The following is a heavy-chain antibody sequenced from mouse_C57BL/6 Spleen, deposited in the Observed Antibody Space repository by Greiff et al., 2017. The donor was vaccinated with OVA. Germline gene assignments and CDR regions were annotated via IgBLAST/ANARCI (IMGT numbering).Heavy chain of an antibody. CDR2: INPNNGGT. Sequence: VQLQQSGPELVKPGASVKISCKASGYTFTDYYMNWVKQSHGKSLEWIGDINPNNGGTSYNQKFKGKATLTVDKSSSTAYMELRSLTSEDSAVYYCARRGNSRYFDVWGTGTTVTVSS. V-gene: IGHV1-26*01. CDR3: ARRGNSRYFDV. CDR1: GYTFTDYY. J-gene: IGHJ1*03.